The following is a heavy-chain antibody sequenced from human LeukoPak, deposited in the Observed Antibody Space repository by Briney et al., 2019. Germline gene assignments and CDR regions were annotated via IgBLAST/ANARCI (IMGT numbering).Heavy chain of an antibody. CDR3: ARAPGEGRFDP. V-gene: IGHV3-7*01. CDR2: IKQDGSEK. CDR1: GFTFSSYW. Sequence: GGSLRLSCAASGFTFSSYWMSWVRQAPGKGLEWVASIKQDGSEKYYVDSVKGRFTISRDNAKNSLYLQMNSLRAEDTALYYCARAPGEGRFDPWGQGTLVTVSS. D-gene: IGHD4-17*01. J-gene: IGHJ5*02.